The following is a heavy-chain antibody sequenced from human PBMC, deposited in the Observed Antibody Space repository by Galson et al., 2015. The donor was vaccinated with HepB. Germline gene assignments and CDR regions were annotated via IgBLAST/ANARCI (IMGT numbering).Heavy chain of an antibody. V-gene: IGHV3-30-3*01. J-gene: IGHJ5*02. CDR3: ARDGGGGLLSRYWWFDP. CDR1: GFTFSSYA. CDR2: ISYDGSNK. Sequence: SLRLSCAASGFTFSSYAMHWVRQAPGKGLEWVAVISYDGSNKYYADSVKGRFTISRDNSKNTLYLQMNSLRAEDTAVYYCARDGGGGLLSRYWWFDPWGQGTLVTVSS. D-gene: IGHD2-21*02.